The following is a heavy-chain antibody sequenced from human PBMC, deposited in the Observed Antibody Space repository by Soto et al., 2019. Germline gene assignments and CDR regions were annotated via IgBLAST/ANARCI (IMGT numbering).Heavy chain of an antibody. D-gene: IGHD6-13*01. Sequence: RGSLRLSCAASGFTFSSYAMSWVRQAPGKGLEWVSAISGSGGSTYYADYVKGRFTISRDNSKNTLYLQMNSLRAEDTAVYYCAKHVIEAAYYYYGMDVWGQGTTVTVSS. CDR3: AKHVIEAAYYYYGMDV. J-gene: IGHJ6*02. CDR2: ISGSGGST. V-gene: IGHV3-23*01. CDR1: GFTFSSYA.